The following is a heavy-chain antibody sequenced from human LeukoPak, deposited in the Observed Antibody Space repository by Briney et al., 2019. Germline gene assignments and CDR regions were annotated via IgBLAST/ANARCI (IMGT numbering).Heavy chain of an antibody. V-gene: IGHV4-30-4*01. J-gene: IGHJ4*02. CDR3: ARDLSYVDGDHYFDY. CDR2: IYYSGST. D-gene: IGHD2/OR15-2a*01. CDR1: GGSISSGDYY. Sequence: SQTLSLTCTVSGGSISSGDYYWSWIRQPPGKGLEWIGYIYYSGSTYHNPSLKSRVTISVDTSKNQFSLKLSSVTAADTAVYYCARDLSYVDGDHYFDYWGQGTLVTVSS.